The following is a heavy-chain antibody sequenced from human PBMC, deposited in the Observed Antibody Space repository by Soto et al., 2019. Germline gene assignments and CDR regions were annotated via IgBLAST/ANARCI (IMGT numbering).Heavy chain of an antibody. J-gene: IGHJ4*02. V-gene: IGHV4-59*01. D-gene: IGHD5-12*01. CDR2: IYYSGST. Sequence: PATLSLACTVSGGSISGYYWIWILQPPGKGLECIGYIYYSGSTNYNPSLKSRVTISVDTTKNQFSLKLSSVTAADTAVYYWARYVRWSGYGYYFDYWGQCTLVTVSS. CDR1: GGSISGYY. CDR3: ARYVRWSGYGYYFDY.